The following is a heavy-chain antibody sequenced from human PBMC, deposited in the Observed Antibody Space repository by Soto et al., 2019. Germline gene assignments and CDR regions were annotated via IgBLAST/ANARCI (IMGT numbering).Heavy chain of an antibody. J-gene: IGHJ4*02. Sequence: QVQLVQSGAEVKKPGSSVKVSCKASGGSFSTYAINWVRQAPGQGLEWMGGIIPTSGSANNAQEFQGRVTITADESTSTVFMELTSLRSDDTAVYYCARGREMATSKFYFDYWGQGTLVTVSS. V-gene: IGHV1-69*01. CDR2: IIPTSGSA. D-gene: IGHD1-1*01. CDR1: GGSFSTYA. CDR3: ARGREMATSKFYFDY.